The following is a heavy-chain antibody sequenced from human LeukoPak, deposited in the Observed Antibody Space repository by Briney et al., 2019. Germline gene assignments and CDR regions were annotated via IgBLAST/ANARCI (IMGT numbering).Heavy chain of an antibody. CDR3: ARDHGPAVQSSSSSY. CDR1: GYTFTSYY. Sequence: GASVKVSCKASGYTFTSYYMHWVRQAPGQGLEWMGWINPNSGGTNYAQKFQGRVTMTRDTSISTAYMELSRLRSDDTAVYYCARDHGPAVQSSSSSYWGQGTLVTVSS. CDR2: INPNSGGT. D-gene: IGHD6-6*01. V-gene: IGHV1-2*02. J-gene: IGHJ4*02.